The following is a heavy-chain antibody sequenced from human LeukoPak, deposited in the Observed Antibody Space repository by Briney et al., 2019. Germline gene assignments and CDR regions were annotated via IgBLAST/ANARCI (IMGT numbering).Heavy chain of an antibody. V-gene: IGHV1-8*01. CDR3: ARSSPKIAAADRIAFDI. D-gene: IGHD6-13*01. Sequence: ASVKVSCKGSGYTFTSYDINWVRQATGQGQGWVGCVNPNSVNTGYAQKFQGRVTMTSNTSISTAYIELTSLRSADTAVYYCARSSPKIAAADRIAFDIWGQGTMVTVSS. CDR1: GYTFTSYD. CDR2: VNPNSVNT. J-gene: IGHJ3*02.